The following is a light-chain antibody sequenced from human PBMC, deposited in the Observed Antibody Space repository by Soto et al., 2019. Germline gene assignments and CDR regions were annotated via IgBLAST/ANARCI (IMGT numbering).Light chain of an antibody. CDR2: DAS. CDR3: QERSNWPRLT. J-gene: IGKJ4*01. V-gene: IGKV3-11*01. CDR1: QSVSSY. Sequence: EIVLTQSPATLSLSPGERATLSCRASQSVSSYLAWYQQKPGQAPRLLIYDASNRATGIPARFSGSGSGTDFTHTSSSLEPEDFAVYYCQERSNWPRLTFRGGTKVEIK.